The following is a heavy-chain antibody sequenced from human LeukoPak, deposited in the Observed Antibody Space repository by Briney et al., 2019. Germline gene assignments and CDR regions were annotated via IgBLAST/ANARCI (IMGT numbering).Heavy chain of an antibody. D-gene: IGHD3-16*02. CDR1: GGSISTSSHY. V-gene: IGHV4-39*01. Sequence: SETLSLTCTVSGGSISTSSHYWGWIRQPPGKGLEWIGSIFSSGNTYYNPSLKGRITISVDTSKNQFSLRLTSVTAADAAVYFCARQESYDYVWGSCRAGYWGQGILVTVS. J-gene: IGHJ4*02. CDR3: ARQESYDYVWGSCRAGY. CDR2: IFSSGNT.